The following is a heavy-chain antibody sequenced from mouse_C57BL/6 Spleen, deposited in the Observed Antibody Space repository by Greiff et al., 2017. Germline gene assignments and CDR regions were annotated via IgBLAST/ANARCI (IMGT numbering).Heavy chain of an antibody. CDR3: ARERGYGSRYYAMDY. CDR2: TFYSGIT. Sequence: EVKLVESGPSLVRPSQTLSLTCTVTSFSINSDCYWIWIRQFPGNKLEYIGYTFYSGITYYNPSLESRTYITRDTSKNQFSLKLSSVTTEDTATYYCARERGYGSRYYAMDYWGQGTSVTVSS. J-gene: IGHJ4*01. CDR1: SFSINSDCY. V-gene: IGHV3-3*01. D-gene: IGHD1-1*01.